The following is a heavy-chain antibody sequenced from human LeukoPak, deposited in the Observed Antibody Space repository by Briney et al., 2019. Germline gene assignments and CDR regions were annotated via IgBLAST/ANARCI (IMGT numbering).Heavy chain of an antibody. CDR1: GFTFSSFW. Sequence: GGSLRLSCAASGFTFSSFWMGWVRQAPGKGLEWVASIKFDESEKHHVDSVEGRFTISRDNAKSSLYLQMSSLRAEDTAVYFCSRVTTNGYFEYWGQGTLVTVSS. CDR2: IKFDESEK. J-gene: IGHJ4*02. CDR3: SRVTTNGYFEY. D-gene: IGHD1-1*01. V-gene: IGHV3-7*04.